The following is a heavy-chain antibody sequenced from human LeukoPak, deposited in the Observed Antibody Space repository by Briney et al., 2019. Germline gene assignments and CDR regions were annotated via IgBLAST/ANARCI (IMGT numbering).Heavy chain of an antibody. CDR1: GGSISSYY. CDR3: ARSLDY. V-gene: IGHV4-59*01. CDR2: IYYSGST. Sequence: SETLSLTCTVSGGSISSYYWSWIRQPPGKGLEWIGYIYYSGSTNYNPSLKSRVTISVDTSKNQFSLKLSAVTAADTAVYYCARSLDYWGQGTLVTVSS. J-gene: IGHJ4*02.